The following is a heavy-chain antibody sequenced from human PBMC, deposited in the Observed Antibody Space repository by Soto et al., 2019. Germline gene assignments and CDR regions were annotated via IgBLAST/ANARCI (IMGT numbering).Heavy chain of an antibody. Sequence: EVQLLDSGGGLVQPGGSLRLSCAASGFTFSNYAMSWVRQAPGKELEWVSSISSSGGSTDYADSVKGRFTISRDNSQNTLNLQMNSLIAEDTAIYFCAKNQHAMAHDYWGPGTLVTVSS. CDR2: ISSSGGST. D-gene: IGHD2-8*01. J-gene: IGHJ4*02. CDR1: GFTFSNYA. V-gene: IGHV3-23*01. CDR3: AKNQHAMAHDY.